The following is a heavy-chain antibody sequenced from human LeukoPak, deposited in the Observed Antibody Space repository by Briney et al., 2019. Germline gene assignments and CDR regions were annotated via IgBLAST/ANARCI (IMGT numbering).Heavy chain of an antibody. CDR2: ISGSGGST. J-gene: IGHJ6*02. D-gene: IGHD6-25*01. CDR1: GFTFSSYA. V-gene: IGHV3-23*01. CDR3: AKGAARGYYYYAMDV. Sequence: PGGSLRLSCAASGFTFSSYAMSWVRQAPGKGLEWVSAISGSGGSTYYADSVKGRFTISRDTSKNTLYLQMNSPRAEDTAVYSCAKGAARGYYYYAMDVWGQGTSVTVSS.